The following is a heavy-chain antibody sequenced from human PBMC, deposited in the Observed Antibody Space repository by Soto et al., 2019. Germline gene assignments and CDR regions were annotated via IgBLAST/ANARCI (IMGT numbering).Heavy chain of an antibody. J-gene: IGHJ4*02. V-gene: IGHV3-7*01. CDR1: GFTFSSFW. CDR3: ARSNAFDY. Sequence: EVQLVESGGGLVQPGGSLRLSCAASGFTFSSFWMSWVRQAPGKGLEWVANIKYDGSEQYYVASVKGRITISRDNAKNSLHLKMNSLRAEDTALYYCARSNAFDYWGQGSQVTDSS. CDR2: IKYDGSEQ.